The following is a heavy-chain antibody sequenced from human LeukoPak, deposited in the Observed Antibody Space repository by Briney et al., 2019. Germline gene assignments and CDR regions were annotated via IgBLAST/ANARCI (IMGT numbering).Heavy chain of an antibody. Sequence: SETLSLTCTVSGGSISSYYWSWIRQPAGKGLEWIGRIYTSGSTNYNPSLKSRVTMSVDTSKNQFSLKLSSVTAADTAVYYCAREDYYGSGSYYNVGYYFDYWGQGTLVTVSS. CDR2: IYTSGST. CDR1: GGSISSYY. V-gene: IGHV4-4*07. D-gene: IGHD3-10*01. J-gene: IGHJ4*02. CDR3: AREDYYGSGSYYNVGYYFDY.